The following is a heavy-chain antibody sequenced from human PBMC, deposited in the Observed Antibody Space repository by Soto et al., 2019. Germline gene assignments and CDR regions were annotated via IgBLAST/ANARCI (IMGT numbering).Heavy chain of an antibody. Sequence: EVQLLESGGGLVQPGGSLRLSCAASGITFSSYAMSWVRQAPGKGLEWFSTIRASGGHTYNADSVKGRFTMSRDNSRNTLYLQMNSLRAEDTAVYYCATHLRDGYNYYLDYWGQGTLVIVSS. V-gene: IGHV3-23*01. D-gene: IGHD5-18*01. CDR2: IRASGGHT. CDR3: ATHLRDGYNYYLDY. CDR1: GITFSSYA. J-gene: IGHJ4*02.